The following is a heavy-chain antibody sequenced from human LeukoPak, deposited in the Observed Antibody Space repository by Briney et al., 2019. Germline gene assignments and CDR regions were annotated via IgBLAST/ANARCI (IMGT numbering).Heavy chain of an antibody. Sequence: ASVKVSCKASGYTFTSYDINWVRQATGQGLEWMGWMNPNSGNTGYAQKFQGRVTITRNTSISTAYMGLSSLRSEDTAVYYCARGPHDSSGYYGVYWGQGTLVTISS. J-gene: IGHJ4*02. V-gene: IGHV1-8*03. CDR1: GYTFTSYD. CDR3: ARGPHDSSGYYGVY. D-gene: IGHD3-22*01. CDR2: MNPNSGNT.